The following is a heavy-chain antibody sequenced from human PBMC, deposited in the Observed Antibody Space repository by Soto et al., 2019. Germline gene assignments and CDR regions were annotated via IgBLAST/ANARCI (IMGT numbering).Heavy chain of an antibody. J-gene: IGHJ4*02. CDR2: IIPIFGTA. Sequence: QVQLVQSGAEVKKPGSSVKVSCKASGGTFSSYAISWVRQAPGQGLEWMGGIIPIFGTANYAQKFQGRVTITADESTRTAYMELSSLRSEDTAVYYCSREKGAAYYDSSGYYPFDYWGQGTMVTVSS. V-gene: IGHV1-69*01. D-gene: IGHD3-22*01. CDR3: SREKGAAYYDSSGYYPFDY. CDR1: GGTFSSYA.